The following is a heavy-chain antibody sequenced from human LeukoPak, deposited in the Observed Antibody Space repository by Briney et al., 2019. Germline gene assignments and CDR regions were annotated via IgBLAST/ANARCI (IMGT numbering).Heavy chain of an antibody. CDR1: GYSFSTYW. Sequence: GESLKISCKGSGYSFSTYWIGWVRQMPGKGLEWMGRINPSDSYTNYSPSFQGHVTISADKSIGTAYLQWSSLKASDTAIYYCATMREQQLVRGDWFDPWGQGTLVTVSS. CDR2: INPSDSYT. CDR3: ATMREQQLVRGDWFDP. V-gene: IGHV5-10-1*01. J-gene: IGHJ5*02. D-gene: IGHD6-13*01.